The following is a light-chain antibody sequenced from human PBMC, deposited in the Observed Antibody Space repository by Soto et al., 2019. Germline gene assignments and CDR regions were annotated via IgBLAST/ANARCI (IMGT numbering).Light chain of an antibody. V-gene: IGKV1-39*01. CDR3: QQSYSTPPET. J-gene: IGKJ1*01. CDR2: AAS. CDR1: QSISSY. Sequence: DIQMTQSPSSLSASVGDRVTITCRASQSISSYLNWYQQKPGKAPKLLIYAASSLQSGVPSRFSGSGSGTDFTLTISSLQPEDFATYYCQQSYSTPPETFGQGPKVEI.